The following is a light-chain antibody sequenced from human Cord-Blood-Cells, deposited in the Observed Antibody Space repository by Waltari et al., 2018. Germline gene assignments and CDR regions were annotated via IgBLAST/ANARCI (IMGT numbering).Light chain of an antibody. CDR1: QSVSGY. J-gene: IGKJ4*01. V-gene: IGKV3-11*01. CDR3: QQRSNWPPLT. CDR2: DAS. Sequence: ESVFTQSPATLPLSPAERATLSCRARQSVSGYLAWYQQKPGQAPRLLIYDASNRATGIPAQYSGSGSGTDFTLTISSLEPEDFAVYYCQQRSNWPPLTFGGGTKVEIK.